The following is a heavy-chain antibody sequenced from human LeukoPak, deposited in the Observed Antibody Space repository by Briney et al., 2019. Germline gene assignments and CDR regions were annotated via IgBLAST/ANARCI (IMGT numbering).Heavy chain of an antibody. J-gene: IGHJ4*02. Sequence: GGSLRLSCAASGFTFSSYEMNWVRQAPGKGLEWVAFIRYDGSNKYYADSVKGRFTISRDNSKNTLYLQMNSLRAEDTAVYYCAKATGYLLWGQGTLVIVSS. CDR2: IRYDGSNK. V-gene: IGHV3-30*02. D-gene: IGHD1-14*01. CDR3: AKATGYLL. CDR1: GFTFSSYE.